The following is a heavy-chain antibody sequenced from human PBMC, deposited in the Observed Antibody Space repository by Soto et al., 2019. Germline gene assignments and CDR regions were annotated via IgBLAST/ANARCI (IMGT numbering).Heavy chain of an antibody. Sequence: EVQLLESGGGLVQPWGSLRLSCAASGFTFSSYAMHWVRQAPGKGLEWVSLISGTGGSTNYAESVKGRFTMSRDNSKNTMSLQMNSLRAADTAVYYCAKSRSRDFDYWGQGTLVTVSS. J-gene: IGHJ4*02. D-gene: IGHD3-10*01. CDR1: GFTFSSYA. CDR2: ISGTGGST. V-gene: IGHV3-23*01. CDR3: AKSRSRDFDY.